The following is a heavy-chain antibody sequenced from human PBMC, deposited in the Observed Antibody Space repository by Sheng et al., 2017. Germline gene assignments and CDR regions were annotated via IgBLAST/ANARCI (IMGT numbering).Heavy chain of an antibody. CDR3: AKDREPNYGWVGAFDI. CDR2: IRYDGGNK. CDR1: GFTFSSYG. Sequence: QVQLVESGGGVVQPGGSLRLSCAASGFTFSSYGMHWVRQAPGKGLEWVAFIRYDGGNKYYVDSVKGRFTISRDNSKNTLYLQMNSLRAEDTAVYYCAKDREPNYGWVGAFDIWGQGTMVTVSS. V-gene: IGHV3-30*02. D-gene: IGHD3-16*01. J-gene: IGHJ3*02.